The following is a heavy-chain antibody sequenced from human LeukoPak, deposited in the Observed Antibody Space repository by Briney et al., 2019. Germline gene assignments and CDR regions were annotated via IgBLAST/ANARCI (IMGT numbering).Heavy chain of an antibody. Sequence: GGSLRLSWAASGFTFSSYAMSWVRQARGKGLDWVSAISGSGGSTYYADSVKGRFTISRDNSKNTLYLQMNSLRAEDTAVYYCAKALVQLWLYYFDYWGQGTLVTVSS. D-gene: IGHD5-18*01. V-gene: IGHV3-23*01. CDR1: GFTFSSYA. CDR3: AKALVQLWLYYFDY. CDR2: ISGSGGST. J-gene: IGHJ4*02.